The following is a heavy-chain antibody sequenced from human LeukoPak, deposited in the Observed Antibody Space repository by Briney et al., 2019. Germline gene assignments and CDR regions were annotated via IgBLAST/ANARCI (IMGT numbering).Heavy chain of an antibody. J-gene: IGHJ4*02. CDR1: GYTFTGYY. D-gene: IGHD3-22*01. CDR3: ARGYYCDSSGYYEGLDYFDY. CDR2: INPNSGGT. V-gene: IGHV1-2*02. Sequence: GASVKVSCKASGYTFTGYYMHWVRQAPGQGLEWMGWINPNSGGTNYAQKFQGRVTMTRDTSISTAYMELSRLRSDDTAVYYCARGYYCDSSGYYEGLDYFDYWGQGTLVTVSS.